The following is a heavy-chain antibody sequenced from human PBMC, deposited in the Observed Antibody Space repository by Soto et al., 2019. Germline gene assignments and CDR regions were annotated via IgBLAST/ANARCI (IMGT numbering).Heavy chain of an antibody. CDR3: ARHTTYYDFWSGYNSGYHYYYYMDV. V-gene: IGHV4-59*08. D-gene: IGHD3-3*01. Sequence: SETLSLTCTVSGGSISSYYWSWIRQPPGKGLEWIGYIYYSGSTNYNPSLKSRVTISVDTSKNQFSLKLSSVTAADTAVYYCARHTTYYDFWSGYNSGYHYYYYMDVWGKGTTVTVSS. CDR1: GGSISSYY. J-gene: IGHJ6*03. CDR2: IYYSGST.